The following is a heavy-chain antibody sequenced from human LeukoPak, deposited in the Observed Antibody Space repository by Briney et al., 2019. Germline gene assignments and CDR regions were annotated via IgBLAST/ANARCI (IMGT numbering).Heavy chain of an antibody. Sequence: SETLSLTCTVSGGSISSYYWSWIRRPPGKGLEWIGEINHSGSTNYNPSLKSRVTISVDTSKNQFSLKLSSVTAADTAVYYCVRDNYGDSYNWFDPWGPGTLVTVSS. CDR3: VRDNYGDSYNWFDP. V-gene: IGHV4-34*01. D-gene: IGHD4-17*01. CDR2: INHSGST. CDR1: GGSISSYY. J-gene: IGHJ5*02.